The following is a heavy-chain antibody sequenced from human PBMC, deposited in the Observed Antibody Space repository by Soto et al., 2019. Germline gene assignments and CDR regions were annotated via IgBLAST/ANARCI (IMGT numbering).Heavy chain of an antibody. Sequence: PSETLSLTCTVSGGSISSSSYYWGWIRQPPGKGLEWIGSIYYSGSTYYNPSLKSRVTISVDTSKNQFSLKLSSVTAADTAVYYCASTAHTAMARGYYYYGMDVWGQGATVTVSS. CDR1: GGSISSSSYY. J-gene: IGHJ6*02. CDR3: ASTAHTAMARGYYYYGMDV. V-gene: IGHV4-39*01. CDR2: IYYSGST. D-gene: IGHD5-18*01.